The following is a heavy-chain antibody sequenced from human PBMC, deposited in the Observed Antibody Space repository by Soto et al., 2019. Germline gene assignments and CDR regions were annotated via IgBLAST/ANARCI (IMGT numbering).Heavy chain of an antibody. Sequence: EASVKVSCKASGYTFTRYGISWVRQAPGQGLEWMGWISGYNGDTNYAQKFQDRVSMTIDTSTGTAYMELRSLTSDDTAIYYCAKNGQPPYYYYRLDVWGQGTKVTVSS. D-gene: IGHD2-8*01. V-gene: IGHV1-18*01. CDR1: GYTFTRYG. J-gene: IGHJ6*02. CDR2: ISGYNGDT. CDR3: AKNGQPPYYYYRLDV.